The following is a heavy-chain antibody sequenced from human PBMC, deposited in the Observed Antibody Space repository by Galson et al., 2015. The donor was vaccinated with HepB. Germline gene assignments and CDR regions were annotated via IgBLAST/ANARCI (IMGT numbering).Heavy chain of an antibody. CDR1: GVSISDYY. Sequence: SETLSLTCSASGVSISDYYWTWIRQPPGKGLEWIGYIYYVGSTKYAPSLRTRVTISLDTSKNQFSLNLNSVTSADTAVYYCARLLGGSASGFDPWGQGTLVTVSS. CDR2: IYYVGST. V-gene: IGHV4-59*12. CDR3: ARLLGGSASGFDP. J-gene: IGHJ5*02. D-gene: IGHD6-19*01.